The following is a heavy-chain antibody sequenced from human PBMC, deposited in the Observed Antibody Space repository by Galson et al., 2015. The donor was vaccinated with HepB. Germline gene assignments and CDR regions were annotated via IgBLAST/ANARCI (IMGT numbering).Heavy chain of an antibody. Sequence: SLRLSCAASGFTFSDYYMSWIRQAPGKGLEWVSYISSSSSYTNYADSLKGRFTISRDNAKNSLYLQMNSLRAEDTAVYYCARGAPVKMATIPYFDYWGQGTLVTVSS. CDR3: ARGAPVKMATIPYFDY. CDR1: GFTFSDYY. J-gene: IGHJ4*02. CDR2: ISSSSSYT. V-gene: IGHV3-11*05. D-gene: IGHD5-24*01.